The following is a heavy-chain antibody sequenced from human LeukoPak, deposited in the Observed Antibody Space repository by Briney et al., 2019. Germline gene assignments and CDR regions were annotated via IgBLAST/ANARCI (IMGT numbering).Heavy chain of an antibody. Sequence: ASVKVSCKASGYTFTSYGISWMRQAPGQGLEWMGWISAYNGNTNYAQKLQGRVTMTTDTSTSTAYMELRSLRSDDTAVYYCARDLRCSSTSCYTLGLFDYWGQGTLVTVSS. CDR3: ARDLRCSSTSCYTLGLFDY. V-gene: IGHV1-18*01. CDR1: GYTFTSYG. D-gene: IGHD2-2*02. CDR2: ISAYNGNT. J-gene: IGHJ4*02.